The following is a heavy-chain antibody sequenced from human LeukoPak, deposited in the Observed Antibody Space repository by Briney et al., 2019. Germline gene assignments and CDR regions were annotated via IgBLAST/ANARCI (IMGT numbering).Heavy chain of an antibody. CDR1: GFTFSSYS. D-gene: IGHD4-11*01. V-gene: IGHV3-21*01. J-gene: IGHJ4*02. CDR3: ARDIRNSNYGIDY. CDR2: ISSSSSYI. Sequence: PGGSLRLSCAASGFTFSSYSMNWVRQAPGKGREWVSSISSSSSYIYYADSVKGRFTISRDNAKNSLYLQMNSLRAEDTAVYYCARDIRNSNYGIDYWGQGTLVTVSS.